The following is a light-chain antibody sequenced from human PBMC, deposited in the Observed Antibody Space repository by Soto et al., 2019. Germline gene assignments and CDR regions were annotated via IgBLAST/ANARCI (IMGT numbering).Light chain of an antibody. CDR1: SSNIGANYD. CDR3: QSYDSSRNSV. Sequence: QSVLSQPPSVSGAPGQRITISCTGSSSNIGANYDVHWYRQVPGTAPKLLMSGDNNRPSGVADRFSGSKSGTSASLAITRLQAEDEGDYYCQSYDSSRNSVFGTGTKLTVL. CDR2: GDN. J-gene: IGLJ1*01. V-gene: IGLV1-40*01.